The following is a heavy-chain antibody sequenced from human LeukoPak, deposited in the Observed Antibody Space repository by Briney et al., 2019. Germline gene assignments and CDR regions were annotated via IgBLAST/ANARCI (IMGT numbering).Heavy chain of an antibody. D-gene: IGHD3-10*01. CDR2: IYYSGST. V-gene: IGHV4-59*01. CDR3: ANYGSGGFDY. Sequence: PSETLSLTCTVSGGSLSPEYWSWIRQPPGKGLEYIGYIYYSGSTNYNPSLKSRVTISVDTSKNQFSLKLSSVTAADTAVYYCANYGSGGFDYWGQGTLVTVSS. J-gene: IGHJ4*02. CDR1: GGSLSPEY.